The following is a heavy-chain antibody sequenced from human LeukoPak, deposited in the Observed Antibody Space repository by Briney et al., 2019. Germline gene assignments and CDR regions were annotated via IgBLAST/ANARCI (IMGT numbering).Heavy chain of an antibody. Sequence: PGGSLRLSCAASGFTFSSYAMSWVRQAPGKGLEWVSTISGSGGSTYYADSVKGRFTISRDNSKNTLYLQMNSLRAEDTAVYYCAKDPHRDLAYGSGSYWGYWGQGTLVTVSS. J-gene: IGHJ4*02. D-gene: IGHD3-10*01. CDR1: GFTFSSYA. CDR3: AKDPHRDLAYGSGSYWGY. V-gene: IGHV3-23*01. CDR2: ISGSGGST.